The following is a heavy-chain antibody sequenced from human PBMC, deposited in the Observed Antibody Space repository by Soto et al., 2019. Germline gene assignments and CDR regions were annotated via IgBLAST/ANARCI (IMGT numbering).Heavy chain of an antibody. CDR3: ARARYYDILTGYGNWFDP. J-gene: IGHJ5*02. Sequence: GPTLVNPTQTLTLTCTFSGFSLSTSGMCVSWIRQPPGKALEWLALIDWDDDKYYSTSLKTRLTISKDTSKNQVVLTMTNMDPVDTATYYCARARYYDILTGYGNWFDPWGQGTLVTVSS. V-gene: IGHV2-70*01. D-gene: IGHD3-9*01. CDR1: GFSLSTSGMC. CDR2: IDWDDDK.